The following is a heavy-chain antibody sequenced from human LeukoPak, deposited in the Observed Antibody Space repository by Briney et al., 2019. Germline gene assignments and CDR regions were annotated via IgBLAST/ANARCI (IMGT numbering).Heavy chain of an antibody. D-gene: IGHD3-10*01. CDR2: LSGSGDRT. J-gene: IGHJ4*02. V-gene: IGHV3-23*01. CDR1: GFTFSTYD. CDR3: ARGGTLVRGGDPFDF. Sequence: GGSLRLSCAASGFTFSTYDMSWVRQSPVRGLEWVSGLSGSGDRTYYTDSVKGRFTISRGNSKNVVYLEMNTVRAEDTALYFCARGGTLVRGGDPFDFWGQGTQVTVSS.